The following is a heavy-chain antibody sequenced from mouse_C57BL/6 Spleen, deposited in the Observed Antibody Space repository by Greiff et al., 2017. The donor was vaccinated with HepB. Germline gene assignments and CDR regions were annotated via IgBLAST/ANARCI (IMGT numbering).Heavy chain of an antibody. CDR2: IDPSDSET. J-gene: IGHJ1*03. D-gene: IGHD1-1*01. V-gene: IGHV1-52*01. Sequence: VQLPQPGAELVRPGSSVKLSCKASGYTLTSYWMHWVKQRPIQGLEWIGNIDPSDSETHYNQKFKDKATLTVDKSSSTAYMQLRSLTSEDSAVYYCAGVGVDYGSWYFGVWGTGTTVTVSS. CDR3: AGVGVDYGSWYFGV. CDR1: GYTLTSYW.